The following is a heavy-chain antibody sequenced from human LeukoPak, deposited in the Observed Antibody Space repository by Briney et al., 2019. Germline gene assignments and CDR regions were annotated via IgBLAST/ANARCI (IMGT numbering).Heavy chain of an antibody. CDR2: INPNSGGT. CDR1: GYTFTGYY. J-gene: IGHJ3*01. V-gene: IGHV1-2*02. Sequence: ASVKVSCKASGYTFTGYYLHWVRQAPGQGLEWMGWINPNSGGTNSTQKFQGRITMTRDTAINTAYMEMRTLRSDDTAMYFCARGFGGYHTTSYDAFDFWGQGTMVTVSS. D-gene: IGHD3-3*01. CDR3: ARGFGGYHTTSYDAFDF.